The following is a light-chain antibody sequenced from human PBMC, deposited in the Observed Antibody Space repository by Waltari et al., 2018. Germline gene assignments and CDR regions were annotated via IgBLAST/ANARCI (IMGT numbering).Light chain of an antibody. CDR2: EDT. CDR3: YSTDYTGNYWV. J-gene: IGLJ3*02. Sequence: SYELTQPPPVSVPPGHTARITCPGEALPNKYAYWYRQKSGQAPVLVIYEDTKRPSGIPERISGSNSGAVATLTSTGAQAEDEADYYCYSTDYTGNYWVFGGGTKLTVL. CDR1: ALPNKY. V-gene: IGLV3-10*01.